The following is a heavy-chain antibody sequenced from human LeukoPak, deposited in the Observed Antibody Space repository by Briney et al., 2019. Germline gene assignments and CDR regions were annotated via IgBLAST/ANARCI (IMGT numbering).Heavy chain of an antibody. CDR2: IYYSGST. CDR3: ARVDLDGYNNFLYYYYMDV. CDR1: GGSISSYY. J-gene: IGHJ6*03. D-gene: IGHD5-24*01. Sequence: KTSETLSLTCTVSGGSISSYYWSWIRQPPGKGLEWIGYIYYSGSTNYNPSLKSRVTISVDTSKNQFSLKLSSVTAADTAVYYCARVDLDGYNNFLYYYYMDVWGKGTTVTVSS. V-gene: IGHV4-59*01.